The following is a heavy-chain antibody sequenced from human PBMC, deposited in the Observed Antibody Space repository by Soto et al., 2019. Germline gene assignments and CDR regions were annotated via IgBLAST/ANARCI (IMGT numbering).Heavy chain of an antibody. V-gene: IGHV2-5*02. J-gene: IGHJ4*02. Sequence: QITLKESGPTLVRPTQTLTLTCAFSGFSLSTSGVGVGWIRQPPGKALEWLAVIYWDDSKHYSPSLRSRLTITKDTSKNPLVLTMTNMDPMDTGTYYFAPKGPEDWPLDYWGQGTLVTVSS. CDR3: APKGPEDWPLDY. CDR1: GFSLSTSGVG. CDR2: IYWDDSK. D-gene: IGHD3-9*01.